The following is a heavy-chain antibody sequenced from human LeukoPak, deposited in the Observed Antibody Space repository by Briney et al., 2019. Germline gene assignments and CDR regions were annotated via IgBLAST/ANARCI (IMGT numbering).Heavy chain of an antibody. V-gene: IGHV3-7*03. D-gene: IGHD3-22*01. CDR2: IKTDGSEK. CDR1: GFTFSSYW. Sequence: GGSLRLSCEASGFTFSSYWMSWVRQAPGKGLEWVANIKTDGSEKYYVDSVKGRFIISRDISKNTLYLQMNSLRAEDSALYYCARGGRGSAAVVAPRSFDIWGQGTMVTVSS. CDR3: ARGGRGSAAVVAPRSFDI. J-gene: IGHJ3*02.